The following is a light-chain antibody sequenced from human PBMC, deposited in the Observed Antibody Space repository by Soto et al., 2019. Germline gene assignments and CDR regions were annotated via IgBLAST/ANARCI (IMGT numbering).Light chain of an antibody. CDR3: QQYGSSPRT. Sequence: EIVLQKSPGTLSVSPGARAPLSGRASQSVSSSYLAWYQQKPGQAPRLLIYGASSRATGIPDRFSGSGSGTDFTLTMRRLEPEDFAVYYCQQYGSSPRTVGEGTKVAIK. V-gene: IGKV3-20*01. CDR2: GAS. J-gene: IGKJ1*01. CDR1: QSVSSSY.